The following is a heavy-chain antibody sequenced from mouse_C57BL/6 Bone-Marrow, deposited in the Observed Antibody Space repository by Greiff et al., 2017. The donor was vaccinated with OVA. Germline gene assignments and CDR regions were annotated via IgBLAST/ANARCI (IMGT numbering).Heavy chain of an antibody. Sequence: VKLVESGAELVKPGASVKISCKASGYAFSSYWMNWVKQRPGKGLEWIGQIYPGDGDTNYNGKFKGKATLTADKSSSTAYMQLSSLTSEDFAVYFCASNCGNSYLGVWGTGTTVTVSS. D-gene: IGHD4-1*01. CDR3: ASNCGNSYLGV. V-gene: IGHV1-80*01. J-gene: IGHJ1*03. CDR1: GYAFSSYW. CDR2: IYPGDGDT.